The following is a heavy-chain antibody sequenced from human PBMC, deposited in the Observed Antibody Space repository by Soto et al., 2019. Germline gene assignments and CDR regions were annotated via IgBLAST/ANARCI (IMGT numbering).Heavy chain of an antibody. J-gene: IGHJ4*02. CDR3: AAGVTDSSGYLPTYYFDY. CDR2: ISGSGGST. CDR1: GFTFSSYA. Sequence: PGGSLRLSCAASGFTFSSYAMSWVRQAPGKGLERVSAISGSGGSTYYADSVKGRFTISRDNSKNTLYLQMNSLRAEDTAVYYCAAGVTDSSGYLPTYYFDYWGQGTLVTVSS. D-gene: IGHD3-22*01. V-gene: IGHV3-23*01.